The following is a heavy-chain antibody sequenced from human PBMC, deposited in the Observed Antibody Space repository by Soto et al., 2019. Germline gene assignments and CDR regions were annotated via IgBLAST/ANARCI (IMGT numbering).Heavy chain of an antibody. CDR2: IYYSGST. J-gene: IGHJ6*02. D-gene: IGHD2-2*01. CDR1: GGSISSCDYY. V-gene: IGHV4-30-4*01. Sequence: SETLSLTCTVSGGSISSCDYYWSWIRHPPGKGLDWSGYIYYSGSTYYNPSLKSRVTISVDTSKNQFSLKLSSVTAADTAVYYCARDIVVVPAANYYYGMDVWGQGTTVTVSS. CDR3: ARDIVVVPAANYYYGMDV.